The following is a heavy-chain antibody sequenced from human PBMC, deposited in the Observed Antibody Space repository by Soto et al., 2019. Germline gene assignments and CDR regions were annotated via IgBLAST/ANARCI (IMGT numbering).Heavy chain of an antibody. J-gene: IGHJ6*02. CDR1: GFTFSNAW. CDR2: VKRKTDVGTT. CDR3: TTAVRRGGLHFLDWLVFAGMDV. V-gene: IGHV3-15*07. Sequence: EVHLVESGGGLVKPGGSLRLSCAASGFTFSNAWINWVRQTPGKGLEWFGRVKRKTDVGTTDYAAPVKGRFTISRDDSKNMEYLQMNSMKTEDTAVYYCTTAVRRGGLHFLDWLVFAGMDVWGRGTTVTVSS. D-gene: IGHD3-3*01.